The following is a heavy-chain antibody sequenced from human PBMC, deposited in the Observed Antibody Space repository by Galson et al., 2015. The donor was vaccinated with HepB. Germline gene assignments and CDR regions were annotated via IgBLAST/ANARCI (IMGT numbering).Heavy chain of an antibody. CDR3: ARDYYNGYDPHFDQ. J-gene: IGHJ4*02. Sequence: SVKVSCKASGGTFSTYTISWVRQAPRQGLEWMGRIIPILGIVKYAQKFQGRVTITADKSTSTAYMELSSLRSEDTAVYYCARDYYNGYDPHFDQWGQGTLVTVSS. D-gene: IGHD5-12*01. CDR2: IIPILGIV. CDR1: GGTFSTYT. V-gene: IGHV1-69*04.